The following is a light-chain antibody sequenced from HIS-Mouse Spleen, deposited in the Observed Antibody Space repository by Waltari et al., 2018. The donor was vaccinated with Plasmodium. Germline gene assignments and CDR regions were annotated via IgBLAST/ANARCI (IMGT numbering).Light chain of an antibody. V-gene: IGLV3-10*01. CDR1: ALPQKY. Sequence: SYELTQPPSVSVPPGQTARLTCSGDALPQKYAYWYQQKSGQAPLLVIYEDSKRPSGIPERFSGSSSGTMATLTISGAQVEDEADYYCYSTDSSGNHRVFGGGTKLTVL. J-gene: IGLJ3*02. CDR2: EDS. CDR3: YSTDSSGNHRV.